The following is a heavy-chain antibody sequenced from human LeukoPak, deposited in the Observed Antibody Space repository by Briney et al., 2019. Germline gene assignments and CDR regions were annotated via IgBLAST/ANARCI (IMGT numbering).Heavy chain of an antibody. CDR1: GGSISSGGYS. Sequence: SQTLSLTCTVSGGSISSGGYSWSWIRQHPGKGLEWIGYIYYSGSTYYNPSLKSRVTISVDTSKNQFSLKLSSVTAADTAVYYCARARTKRPNYDFWSGYLNWFDPWGQGTLVTVSS. D-gene: IGHD3-3*01. V-gene: IGHV4-31*03. CDR2: IYYSGST. CDR3: ARARTKRPNYDFWSGYLNWFDP. J-gene: IGHJ5*02.